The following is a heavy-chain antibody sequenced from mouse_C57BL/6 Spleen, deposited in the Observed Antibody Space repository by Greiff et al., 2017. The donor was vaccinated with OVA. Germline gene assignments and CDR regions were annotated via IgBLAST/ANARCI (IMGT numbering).Heavy chain of an antibody. CDR1: GFSLSTSGMG. Sequence: QVQLKESGPGILQSSQTLSLTCSFSGFSLSTSGMGVSWIRQPSGKGLEWLAHIYWDDDKRYNPSLKSRLTISKDTSRNQVFLKITSVDTADTATYYCARNGYYGDAMDYWGQGTSVTVSS. CDR2: IYWDDDK. D-gene: IGHD2-3*01. CDR3: ARNGYYGDAMDY. J-gene: IGHJ4*01. V-gene: IGHV8-12*01.